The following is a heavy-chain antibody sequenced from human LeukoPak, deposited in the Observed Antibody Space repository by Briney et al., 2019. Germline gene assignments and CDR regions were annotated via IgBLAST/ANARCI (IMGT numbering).Heavy chain of an antibody. V-gene: IGHV3-66*01. CDR3: ARDVAAPGGVYFDY. Sequence: GGSLRLSFAASGFTVSSNSMSWVRQAPGKGLMCVSVIYTGGTTYYADSVKGRFTISRDNSKNTLYLRMNSLRAEDTAVYYCARDVAAPGGVYFDYWGQGTLVTVSS. D-gene: IGHD3-16*01. CDR2: IYTGGTT. CDR1: GFTVSSNS. J-gene: IGHJ4*02.